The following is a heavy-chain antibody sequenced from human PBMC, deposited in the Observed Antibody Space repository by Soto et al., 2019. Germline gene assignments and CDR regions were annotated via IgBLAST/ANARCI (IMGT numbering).Heavy chain of an antibody. Sequence: QLQLQESGPGLVKPSETLSLTCTVSGGSISSSSYYWGWIRQPPGKGLEWIGSIYYSGSTYYNPSLKSRVTISVDTSKSPFALKLSSVTAADTAVYYCARQSVGLLLLSRFAYWGQGTLVTVSS. D-gene: IGHD3-22*01. CDR3: ARQSVGLLLLSRFAY. J-gene: IGHJ4*02. CDR1: GGSISSSSYY. V-gene: IGHV4-39*01. CDR2: IYYSGST.